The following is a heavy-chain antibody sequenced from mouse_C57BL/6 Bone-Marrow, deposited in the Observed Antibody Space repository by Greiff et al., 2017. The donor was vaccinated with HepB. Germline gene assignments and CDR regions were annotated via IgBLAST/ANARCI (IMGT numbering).Heavy chain of an antibody. D-gene: IGHD2-3*01. J-gene: IGHJ2*01. CDR1: GYTFTSYW. Sequence: QVQLQQSGAELVKPGASVKVSCKASGYTFTSYWMHWVKQRPGQGLEWIGRIYPSDSDTNYNQKFKGKATLTVDKSSSTAYMQLSSLTSEDSAVYYCAIYPLYDGYYFDYWGQGTTLTVSS. V-gene: IGHV1-74*01. CDR2: IYPSDSDT. CDR3: AIYPLYDGYYFDY.